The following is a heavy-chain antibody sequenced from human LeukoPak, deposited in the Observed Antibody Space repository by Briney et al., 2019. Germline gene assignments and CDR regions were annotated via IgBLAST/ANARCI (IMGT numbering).Heavy chain of an antibody. V-gene: IGHV3-30-3*01. J-gene: IGHJ4*02. CDR1: GFTFSSYA. Sequence: GGSLRLSCAASGFTFSSYAMHWVRQAPGKGLEWVAVISYDGSNKYYADSVKGRFPISRDNSKNTLYLQMNSLRAEDTAVYYCASVQFLLPFGSSGYVDYWGQGTLVTVSS. CDR2: ISYDGSNK. CDR3: ASVQFLLPFGSSGYVDY. D-gene: IGHD3-22*01.